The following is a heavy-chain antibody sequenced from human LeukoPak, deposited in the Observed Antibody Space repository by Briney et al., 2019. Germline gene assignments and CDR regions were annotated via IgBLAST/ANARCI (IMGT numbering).Heavy chain of an antibody. D-gene: IGHD2-2*01. CDR1: GGSISSSSYY. Sequence: SETLSLTCTVSGGSISSSSYYWGWVRQPPGKGLEWIGRIYYSGSTYYNPSLKSRVTISVDTSKNQFSLKLSSVTAADTAVYYGARQLGYCSSTSCYADKVDYWGQGTLVTVSS. V-gene: IGHV4-39*01. CDR3: ARQLGYCSSTSCYADKVDY. CDR2: IYYSGST. J-gene: IGHJ4*02.